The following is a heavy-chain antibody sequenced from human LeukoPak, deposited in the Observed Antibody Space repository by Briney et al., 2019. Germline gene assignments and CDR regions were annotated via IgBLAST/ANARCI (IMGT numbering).Heavy chain of an antibody. CDR3: ARATQRYCSGTTCFPYWFDT. D-gene: IGHD2-2*01. CDR1: GGSMTHYF. V-gene: IGHV4-4*09. CDR2: THTSGSP. J-gene: IGHJ5*02. Sequence: SETLSLTCTVSGGSMTHYFWIWIRQPPGKGLEWIGYTHTSGSPDYSRSLKSRVTIDTSKNQFSLMLSSVTAADTAVYFCARATQRYCSGTTCFPYWFDTWGQGTLATVSS.